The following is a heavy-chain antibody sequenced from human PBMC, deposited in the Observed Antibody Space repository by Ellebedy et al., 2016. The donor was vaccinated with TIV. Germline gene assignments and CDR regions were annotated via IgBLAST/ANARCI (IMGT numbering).Heavy chain of an antibody. Sequence: PGGSLRLSCAASGFNFSDYFMSWVRKAPGKGLEWVSFISTLSGYTHYRDSVKGRFTIFRDNAKTSLYLQMRSLRAEDTAVYYCARAVRDGYNGAHFDYWGQGTLVSVSS. J-gene: IGHJ4*02. CDR3: ARAVRDGYNGAHFDY. D-gene: IGHD5-24*01. CDR1: GFNFSDYF. CDR2: ISTLSGYT. V-gene: IGHV3-11*06.